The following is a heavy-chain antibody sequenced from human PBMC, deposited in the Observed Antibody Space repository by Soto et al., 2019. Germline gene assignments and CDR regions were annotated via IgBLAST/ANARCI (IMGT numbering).Heavy chain of an antibody. J-gene: IGHJ4*02. V-gene: IGHV1-3*01. Sequence: GASVKVSCKASGYIFSSYNMHWVRQAPGQRLEWMGWIDAGNGNTKYSQKFRGRVTITSDTSASTGYMELSSLRSEDTAVYFCASSIAEACFDYWGQGTLVTVSS. CDR2: IDAGNGNT. CDR3: ASSIAEACFDY. CDR1: GYIFSSYN. D-gene: IGHD6-6*01.